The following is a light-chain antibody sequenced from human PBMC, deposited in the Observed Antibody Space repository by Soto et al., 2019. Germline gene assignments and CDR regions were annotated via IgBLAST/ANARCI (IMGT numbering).Light chain of an antibody. J-gene: IGLJ2*01. CDR3: LLSYSGARLVV. CDR2: VTS. Sequence: QAVVTQEPSLTVSPGGTVTLTCGSSTGAVTSGHYPYWFQQKPGQAPRTLIYVTSNKHSWTPARFSGSLLGGKAALTLSGAQPEDEAEYYCLLSYSGARLVVFGGGTKVTVL. CDR1: TGAVTSGHY. V-gene: IGLV7-46*01.